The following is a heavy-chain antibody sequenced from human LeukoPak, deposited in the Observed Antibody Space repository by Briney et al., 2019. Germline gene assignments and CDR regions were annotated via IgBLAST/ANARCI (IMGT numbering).Heavy chain of an antibody. CDR3: ARELPRGVTLDY. D-gene: IGHD2-21*02. CDR2: ISSDGSRA. V-gene: IGHV3-74*01. CDR1: GFTLSSYE. J-gene: IGHJ4*02. Sequence: GGSLRLSCAASGFTLSSYEMHWVRQAPGKGLVWVSRISSDGSRAGYADSVKGRFTISRDNAKNTLYLQMNSLRAEDTAIYYCARELPRGVTLDYWGQGTLVTVSS.